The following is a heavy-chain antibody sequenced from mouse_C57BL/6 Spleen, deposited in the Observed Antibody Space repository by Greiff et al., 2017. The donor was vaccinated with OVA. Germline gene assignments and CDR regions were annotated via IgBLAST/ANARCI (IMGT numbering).Heavy chain of an antibody. CDR3: ARFDAY. CDR1: GYSITSGYY. V-gene: IGHV3-6*01. Sequence: DVKLQESGPGLVKPSQSLSLTCSVTGYSITSGYYWNWIRQFPGNKLEWMGYISYDGSNNYNPSLKNRISITRDTSKNQFFLKLNSVTTEDTATYYCARFDAYWGQGTLVTVSA. J-gene: IGHJ3*01. CDR2: ISYDGSN.